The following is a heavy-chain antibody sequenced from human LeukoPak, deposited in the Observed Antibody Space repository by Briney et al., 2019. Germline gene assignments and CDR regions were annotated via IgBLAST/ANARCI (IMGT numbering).Heavy chain of an antibody. D-gene: IGHD3-3*01. Sequence: ASVKVSCKASGYTFTGYYMHWVRQAPGQGLQWMGWINPNGGDTNYAQKFQGRVTMTRDTSISTAYMELSRLRSEDTAVYYCAKALFAGRHRQGDFDYWGQGTLVTVSS. V-gene: IGHV1-2*02. J-gene: IGHJ4*02. CDR3: AKALFAGRHRQGDFDY. CDR2: INPNGGDT. CDR1: GYTFTGYY.